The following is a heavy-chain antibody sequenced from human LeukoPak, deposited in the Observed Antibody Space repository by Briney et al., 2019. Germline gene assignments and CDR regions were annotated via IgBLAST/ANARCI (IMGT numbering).Heavy chain of an antibody. J-gene: IGHJ6*02. V-gene: IGHV1-69*04. Sequence: SVKVSCKASGGTFSSYAISWVRQAPGQGLEWRGRIIPILGIANYEQKFQGRVTITADKSTSTAYMELSSLRSEDTAVYYCARSDYYDSNGYATDYYYYYGMDVWGQGTTVTVSS. CDR3: ARSDYYDSNGYATDYYYYYGMDV. CDR2: IIPILGIA. CDR1: GGTFSSYA. D-gene: IGHD3-22*01.